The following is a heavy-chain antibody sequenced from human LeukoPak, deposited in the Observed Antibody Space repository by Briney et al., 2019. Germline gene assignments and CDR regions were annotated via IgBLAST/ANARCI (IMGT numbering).Heavy chain of an antibody. J-gene: IGHJ4*02. CDR2: IIPILGIA. CDR3: ARESLAYCSSTSCPSGYFDY. Sequence: ASVKVSCKASGGTFSSYTISWVRQAPGQGLEWMGRIIPILGIANSAQKFQGRVTITADKSTRPASMELYSCGSEDTAVYYCARESLAYCSSTSCPSGYFDYWGQGTLVTVSS. D-gene: IGHD2-2*01. V-gene: IGHV1-69*04. CDR1: GGTFSSYT.